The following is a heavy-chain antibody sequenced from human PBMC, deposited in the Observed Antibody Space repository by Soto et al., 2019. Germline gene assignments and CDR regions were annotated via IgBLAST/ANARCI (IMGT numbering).Heavy chain of an antibody. V-gene: IGHV1-69*02. CDR1: GGTFSSYT. J-gene: IGHJ3*02. D-gene: IGHD2-2*01. Sequence: QVQLVQSGAEVKKPGSSVKVSCKASGGTFSSYTISWVRQAPGQGLEWMGRIIPILGIANYAQKFQGRVTITEDNCTSTAYMEMSSMRSEDNALYYRMRGVPAAPDALDIWGQGTMVTVST. CDR3: MRGVPAAPDALDI. CDR2: IIPILGIA.